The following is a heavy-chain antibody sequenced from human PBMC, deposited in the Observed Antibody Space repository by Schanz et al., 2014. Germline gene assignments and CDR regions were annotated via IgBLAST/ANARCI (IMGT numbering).Heavy chain of an antibody. CDR3: TSMATIPRNWFDP. D-gene: IGHD2-2*02. CDR1: GFSFSTYA. Sequence: VQLVESGGGVVQPGRSLRLSCAASGFSFSTYAMHWVRPAPGKGLEWVGRIKSNTDGGTTDYATPVKGRFTISRDDSKNTLYLQMNSLKSEDTAVYYCTSMATIPRNWFDPWGQGTLVTVSS. J-gene: IGHJ5*02. CDR2: IKSNTDGGTT. V-gene: IGHV3-15*01.